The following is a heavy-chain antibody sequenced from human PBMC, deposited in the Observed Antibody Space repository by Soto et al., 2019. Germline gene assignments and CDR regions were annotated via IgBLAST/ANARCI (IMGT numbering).Heavy chain of an antibody. Sequence: QVQLQQWGAGLLKPSETLSLTCAVYGGSFSGYYWSWIRQPPGKGLEWIGEINHSGSTNYNPSLKSLVTISVDTSKNQFSLKLSSVTAADTAVYYCASTGYYDSSGYYYVPYYFDYWGQGTLVTVSS. J-gene: IGHJ4*02. V-gene: IGHV4-34*01. CDR1: GGSFSGYY. D-gene: IGHD3-22*01. CDR2: INHSGST. CDR3: ASTGYYDSSGYYYVPYYFDY.